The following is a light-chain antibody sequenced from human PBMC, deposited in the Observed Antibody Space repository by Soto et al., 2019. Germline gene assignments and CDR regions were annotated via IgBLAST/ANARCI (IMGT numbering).Light chain of an antibody. CDR2: EVS. J-gene: IGLJ1*01. V-gene: IGLV2-8*01. CDR1: SSDVGGYNY. CDR3: SSYAGSNNFV. Sequence: CTGTSSDVGGYNYVSWYQQHPGKAPKLMIFEVSKRPSGVPDRFSGSKSGNTASLTVSGLQAEDEADYYCSSYAGSNNFVFGTGTKLTVL.